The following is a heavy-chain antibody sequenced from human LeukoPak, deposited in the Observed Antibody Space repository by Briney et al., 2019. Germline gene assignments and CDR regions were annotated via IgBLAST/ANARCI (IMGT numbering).Heavy chain of an antibody. V-gene: IGHV1-2*02. D-gene: IGHD2-2*01. CDR3: ARGGAFCSITTCHEFDH. CDR2: TNPSTGGT. CDR1: GYTFTDSY. J-gene: IGHJ4*02. Sequence: ASVKVSFKSSGYTFTDSYLHWVRQVPGQGLEWMGWTNPSTGGTKSAQQFEGRVTMTRDTSNTTGYLELRNLRLDDTATYYCARGGAFCSITTCHEFDHWGQGTLVIVSS.